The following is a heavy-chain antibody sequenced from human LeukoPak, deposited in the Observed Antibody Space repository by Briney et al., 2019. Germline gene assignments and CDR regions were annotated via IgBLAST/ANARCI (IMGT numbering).Heavy chain of an antibody. CDR1: GFTFSSYW. Sequence: PXGSLRLSCAASGFTFSSYWMSWVRQAPGKGLEWVANIKQDGSEKYYVDSVKGRFTISRDNAKNSLYLQMNSLRAEDTAVYYCARAGGQLVPGFLYYYYYGMDVWGQGTTVTVSS. J-gene: IGHJ6*02. D-gene: IGHD6-13*01. CDR3: ARAGGQLVPGFLYYYYYGMDV. V-gene: IGHV3-7*01. CDR2: IKQDGSEK.